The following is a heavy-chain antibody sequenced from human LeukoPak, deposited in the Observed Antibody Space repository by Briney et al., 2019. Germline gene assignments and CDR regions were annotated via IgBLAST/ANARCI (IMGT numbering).Heavy chain of an antibody. J-gene: IGHJ4*02. D-gene: IGHD3-9*01. V-gene: IGHV4-59*08. CDR2: IHYSGST. CDR1: GGSIRSYY. Sequence: SETLSLTCTVSGGSIRSYYWSWIRQPPGKGLEWIGYIHYSGSTKYNPSLKSRVTISVDTSKNQFSLKLSSVTAADTAVYYCATFPAGLYYDIHWGQGTLVTVSS. CDR3: ATFPAGLYYDIH.